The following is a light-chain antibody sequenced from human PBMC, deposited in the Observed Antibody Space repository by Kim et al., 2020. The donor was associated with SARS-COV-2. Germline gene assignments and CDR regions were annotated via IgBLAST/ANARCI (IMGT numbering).Light chain of an antibody. CDR1: QSVYST. CDR2: GAS. J-gene: IGKJ4*01. Sequence: LPQGERPTPSCRASQSVYSTLAWYQQKPGQAPRLLIHGASSRATGTPDRFSGSGSGTDFTLTISRLETEDSAVYYCHQYDSSSRAFGGGTKVDIK. V-gene: IGKV3-20*01. CDR3: HQYDSSSRA.